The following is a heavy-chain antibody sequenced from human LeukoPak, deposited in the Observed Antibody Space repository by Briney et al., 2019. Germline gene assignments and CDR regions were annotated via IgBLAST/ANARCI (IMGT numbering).Heavy chain of an antibody. V-gene: IGHV3-30*18. J-gene: IGHJ6*02. Sequence: GRSLRLSRAASGFTFSSYGMHWVRQAPGKGLEWVAVISYDGSNKYYADSVKGRFTISRDNSKNTLYLQMNSLRAEDTAVYYCAKLGGKELLVHYGMDVWGQGTTVTVSS. CDR2: ISYDGSNK. D-gene: IGHD6-6*01. CDR1: GFTFSSYG. CDR3: AKLGGKELLVHYGMDV.